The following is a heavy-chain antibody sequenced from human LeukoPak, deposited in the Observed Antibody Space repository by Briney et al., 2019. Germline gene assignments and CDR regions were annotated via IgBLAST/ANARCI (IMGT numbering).Heavy chain of an antibody. CDR3: ARDRPGPEAAAILHY. CDR2: IIPIFGTA. J-gene: IGHJ4*02. V-gene: IGHV1-69*01. CDR1: GGTFSSYA. D-gene: IGHD2-2*01. Sequence: SVKVSCKASGGTFSSYAISWVRQAPGQGLEWMGGIIPIFGTANYAQKFQGRVTITADESTSTAYMELSSLRSEDTAVYYCARDRPGPEAAAILHYWGQGTLVTVSS.